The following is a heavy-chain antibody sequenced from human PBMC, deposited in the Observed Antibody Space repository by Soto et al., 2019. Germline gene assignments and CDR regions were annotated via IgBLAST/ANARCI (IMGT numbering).Heavy chain of an antibody. Sequence: LRLSCAASGFTFSSYGMHWVRQAPGKGLEWVAVISYDGSNKYYADSVKGRFTISRDNSKNTLYLQMNSLRAEDTAVYYCLYGDYDGYWGQGTLVTVSS. D-gene: IGHD4-17*01. CDR2: ISYDGSNK. CDR3: LYGDYDGY. CDR1: GFTFSSYG. J-gene: IGHJ4*02. V-gene: IGHV3-30*03.